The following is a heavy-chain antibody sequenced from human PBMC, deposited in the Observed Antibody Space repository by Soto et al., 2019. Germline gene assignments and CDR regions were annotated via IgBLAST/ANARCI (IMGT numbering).Heavy chain of an antibody. CDR1: GGSISSSSYY. CDR2: IYYSGNT. V-gene: IGHV4-39*01. Sequence: QLQLQESGPGLVKPSETLSLTCTVSGGSISSSSYYWGWIRQPPGKGLEWIGSIYYSGNTYYNPSLKSRVTISVDTSTNQFSMKLSSVTAADTAVYYCARTNTYDGSGYYPGSLYWGQGTLVTVSS. D-gene: IGHD3-22*01. CDR3: ARTNTYDGSGYYPGSLY. J-gene: IGHJ4*02.